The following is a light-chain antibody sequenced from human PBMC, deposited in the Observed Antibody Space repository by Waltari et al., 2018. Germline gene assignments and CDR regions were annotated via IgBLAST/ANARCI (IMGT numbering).Light chain of an antibody. CDR2: GND. Sequence: QSALTQPPSVSGAPGQRVTISCTGSSSNIRAGYAVHWYHHLPGTAPKLLIFGNDNRPSGVPDRFSGSKSGTSASLASTGLRAEDEADYYCQSYDSSLSGVLFGGGTKLTVL. CDR3: QSYDSSLSGVL. V-gene: IGLV1-40*01. CDR1: SSNIRAGYA. J-gene: IGLJ2*01.